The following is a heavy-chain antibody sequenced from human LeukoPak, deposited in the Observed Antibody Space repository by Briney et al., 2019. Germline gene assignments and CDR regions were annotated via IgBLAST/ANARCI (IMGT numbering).Heavy chain of an antibody. CDR1: GFTVSSNY. Sequence: GGSLRLSCAASGFTVSSNYMSSVRQSPGQGLEWVSVIYSGGSTYYAHSVKGRFTISRDNSKNTLYLQMNSLRAEDTAVYYCARVYDTPDYWGQGTLLTVSA. D-gene: IGHD3-22*01. V-gene: IGHV3-53*01. CDR3: ARVYDTPDY. CDR2: IYSGGST. J-gene: IGHJ4*02.